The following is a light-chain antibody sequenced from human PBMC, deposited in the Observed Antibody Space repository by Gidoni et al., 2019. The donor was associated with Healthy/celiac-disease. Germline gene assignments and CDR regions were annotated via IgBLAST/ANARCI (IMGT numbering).Light chain of an antibody. Sequence: EIVMTQSPATLSVSPGERATLSCRASQSVRSKLAWYQQKPGQAPRLLIYGAYTRATGIPVRFSGSGSGTEFTLTISSLQSEDFAVYYCQQYNNWPPYTFGQGTKLEIK. CDR1: QSVRSK. CDR3: QQYNNWPPYT. V-gene: IGKV3-15*01. CDR2: GAY. J-gene: IGKJ2*01.